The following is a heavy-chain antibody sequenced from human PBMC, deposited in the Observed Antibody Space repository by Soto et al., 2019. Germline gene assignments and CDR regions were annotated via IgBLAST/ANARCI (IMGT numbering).Heavy chain of an antibody. J-gene: IGHJ6*02. V-gene: IGHV6-1*01. Sequence: SETLSLTCAISGDSVSSNSAAWNWIRQSPSRGLEWLGRTYYRSKWYNDYAVSVKSRITINPDTSKNQFSLQLNSVTPEDTAVYYCARASYCSGGSCYAIYYYYGMDVWGQGTTVTAP. CDR1: GDSVSSNSAA. CDR3: ARASYCSGGSCYAIYYYYGMDV. CDR2: TYYRSKWYN. D-gene: IGHD2-15*01.